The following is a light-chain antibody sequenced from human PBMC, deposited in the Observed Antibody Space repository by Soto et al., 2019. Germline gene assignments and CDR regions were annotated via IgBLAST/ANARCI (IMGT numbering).Light chain of an antibody. Sequence: EIVITQSPATLSVSPGERATLHCRASQSVSSNLGWYQHKPGQAPRLLIYGASTRATGIPARFSASGSGTDFTLTISGLQSEDFAVYYCQQYNDWPPGYTFGQGTKVDIK. CDR1: QSVSSN. CDR3: QQYNDWPPGYT. J-gene: IGKJ2*01. V-gene: IGKV3-15*01. CDR2: GAS.